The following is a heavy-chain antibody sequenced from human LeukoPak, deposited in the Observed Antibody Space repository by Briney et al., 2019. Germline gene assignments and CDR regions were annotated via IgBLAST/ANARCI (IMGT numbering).Heavy chain of an antibody. CDR1: GGSISGDNYY. Sequence: PSETLSLTCTVSGGSISGDNYYWNWIRQPAGKGLEWMGRIYTSGSTNYNPSLKSRVTISVDTSKNQFSLKLSSVTAANTAVYYCARRVYYDSTLNTGLYYFDYWGQGTLVTVSS. D-gene: IGHD3-22*01. CDR3: ARRVYYDSTLNTGLYYFDY. CDR2: IYTSGST. V-gene: IGHV4-61*02. J-gene: IGHJ4*02.